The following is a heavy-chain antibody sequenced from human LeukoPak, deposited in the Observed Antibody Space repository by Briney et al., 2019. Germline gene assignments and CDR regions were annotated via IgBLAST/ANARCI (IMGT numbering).Heavy chain of an antibody. Sequence: GSSVKVSFKASVGTFSSYAISWVRQAPGQGLELVGRMIPILGGANYAQSFQGRLTIISDKSTNTPYLQLSSLISEETAVYYCGRDPHHSIYLSPSFDYWGQGTLVTVSS. D-gene: IGHD4-4*01. CDR2: MIPILGGA. CDR1: VGTFSSYA. V-gene: IGHV1-69*04. J-gene: IGHJ4*02. CDR3: GRDPHHSIYLSPSFDY.